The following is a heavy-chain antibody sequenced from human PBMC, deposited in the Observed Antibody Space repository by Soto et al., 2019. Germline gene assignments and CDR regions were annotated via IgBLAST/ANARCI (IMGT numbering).Heavy chain of an antibody. CDR3: AIVVVPAAPGGMDV. CDR2: ISNTGSSI. V-gene: IGHV3-48*01. CDR1: GFSLSSYM. Sequence: GGSVRLSCAASGFSLSSYMMNWVRQAPGQGLEWIAYISNTGSSIDYADSVKGRFTISRDNSKNTLYLQMNSLRAEDTAVYYCAIVVVPAAPGGMDVWGQGTTVTVSS. D-gene: IGHD2-2*01. J-gene: IGHJ6*02.